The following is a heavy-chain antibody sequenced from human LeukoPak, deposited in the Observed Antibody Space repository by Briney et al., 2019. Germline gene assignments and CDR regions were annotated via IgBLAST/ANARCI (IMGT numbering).Heavy chain of an antibody. J-gene: IGHJ6*03. D-gene: IGHD2-15*01. Sequence: GGSLRLSCAASGFTFSSYAMSWVRQAPGKGLEWVSAISGSGGSTYYADSVKGRFTISRDNSKNTLYLQMNSLGAEDTAVYYCAKGSTKAYCSGGSCYRSIYYYMDVWGKGTTVTVSS. V-gene: IGHV3-23*01. CDR3: AKGSTKAYCSGGSCYRSIYYYMDV. CDR1: GFTFSSYA. CDR2: ISGSGGST.